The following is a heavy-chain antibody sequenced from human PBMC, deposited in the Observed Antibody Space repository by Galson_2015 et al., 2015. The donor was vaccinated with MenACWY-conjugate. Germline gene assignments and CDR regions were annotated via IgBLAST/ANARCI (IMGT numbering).Heavy chain of an antibody. CDR2: INPSSGTS. J-gene: IGHJ4*02. Sequence: SVKVSCKASGYTFTTYYMHWVRQAPGQGLEWMGIINPSSGTSSYAQKFQGRLSMTWDTSTSTVYMELSSLRSEDTALYFCARDRYSETYRTIYYWGQGTLVTVSS. D-gene: IGHD1-26*01. CDR3: ARDRYSETYRTIYY. CDR1: GYTFTTYY. V-gene: IGHV1-46*01.